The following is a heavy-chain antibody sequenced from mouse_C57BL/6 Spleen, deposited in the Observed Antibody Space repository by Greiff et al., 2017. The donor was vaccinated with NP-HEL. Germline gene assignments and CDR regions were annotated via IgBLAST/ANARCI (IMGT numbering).Heavy chain of an antibody. D-gene: IGHD1-1*01. Sequence: EVQRVESGGGLVQPGGSLKLSCAASGFTFSDYYMYWVRQTPEKRLEWVAYISNGGGSTYYPDTVKGRFTISRDNAKNTLYLQMSRLKSEDTAMYYCARHIRYAMDYWGQGTSVTVSS. V-gene: IGHV5-12*01. J-gene: IGHJ4*01. CDR3: ARHIRYAMDY. CDR1: GFTFSDYY. CDR2: ISNGGGST.